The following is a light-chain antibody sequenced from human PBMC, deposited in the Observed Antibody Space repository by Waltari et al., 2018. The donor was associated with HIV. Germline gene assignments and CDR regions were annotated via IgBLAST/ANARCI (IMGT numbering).Light chain of an antibody. Sequence: AIQMTQSPPSLSASVGGRVTITCRASQGIGNDLGWYQQQPGKPPKLLIYSASRLQSGVAARFSGSGSGTDFTLTISGVQPEDIALYYCQQTYMFPLNFGRGTTVDL. V-gene: IGKV1-6*01. J-gene: IGKJ3*01. CDR2: SAS. CDR1: QGIGND. CDR3: QQTYMFPLN.